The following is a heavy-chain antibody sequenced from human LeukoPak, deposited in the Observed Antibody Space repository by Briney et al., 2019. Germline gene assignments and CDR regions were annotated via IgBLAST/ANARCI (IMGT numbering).Heavy chain of an antibody. D-gene: IGHD4-17*01. CDR2: INHSGST. CDR3: AIGYYGDCFDY. Sequence: SETLSLTCAVYGGSFSGYYWSWIRQPPGKGLEWIGEINHSGSTNYNPSLKSRVTISVDTSKNQFSLKLSSVTAADTAVYYCAIGYYGDCFDYWGQGTLVTVSS. CDR1: GGSFSGYY. V-gene: IGHV4-34*01. J-gene: IGHJ4*02.